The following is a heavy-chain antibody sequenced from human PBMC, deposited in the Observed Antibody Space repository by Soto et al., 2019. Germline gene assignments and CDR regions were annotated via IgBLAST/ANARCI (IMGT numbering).Heavy chain of an antibody. D-gene: IGHD3-22*01. CDR2: IFYSGTT. Sequence: SETLSLTCTVSGGSISSSGYYWGWIRQSPGKWLEWIGTIFYSGTTYYNPSLESRITISQDTSNNQFSLKLTSVTAADTAVYYCARHYYDSSGYPAPYYHGMDVWGQGTTVTVYS. CDR3: ARHYYDSSGYPAPYYHGMDV. CDR1: GGSISSSGYY. V-gene: IGHV4-39*01. J-gene: IGHJ6*02.